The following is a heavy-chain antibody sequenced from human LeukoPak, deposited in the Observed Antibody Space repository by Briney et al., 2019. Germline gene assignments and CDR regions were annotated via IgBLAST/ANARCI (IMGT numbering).Heavy chain of an antibody. J-gene: IGHJ4*02. CDR2: ISAYNGNT. V-gene: IGHV1-18*01. Sequence: ASVKVSCKASGYTFTSYGISWLRQAPGQGLEWMGWISAYNGNTNYAQKLQGRVTMTTDTSTSTAYMELRSLRSDDTAVYYCARDRGAPRPYDSSGYYQYLRYWGQGTLVTVSS. CDR3: ARDRGAPRPYDSSGYYQYLRY. CDR1: GYTFTSYG. D-gene: IGHD3-22*01.